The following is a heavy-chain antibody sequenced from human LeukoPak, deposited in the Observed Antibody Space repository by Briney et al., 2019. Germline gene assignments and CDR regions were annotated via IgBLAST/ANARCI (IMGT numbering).Heavy chain of an antibody. D-gene: IGHD3-10*01. J-gene: IGHJ4*02. CDR2: IYYSGST. CDR3: ARRGVWAFDY. V-gene: IGHV4-59*08. CDR1: DGSITSYY. Sequence: KPSETLSLTCTVSDGSITSYYWSWIRQPPGKGLEWIGNIYYSGSTSYNPSLKSRVTMSVDTSKNQFSLKLTSVTAADTAVYYCARRGVWAFDYWGQGTLVTVSS.